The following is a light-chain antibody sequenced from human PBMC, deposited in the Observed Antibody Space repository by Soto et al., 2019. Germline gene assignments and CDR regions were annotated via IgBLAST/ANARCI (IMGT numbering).Light chain of an antibody. Sequence: DIQMTQSPSSLSAFVGDRVTITCRASQGISNYLAWYQQKPGRVPTLLIYAASTLRSGVPSRFSGSGSGTDFTLTLSSLQPEDVASYYCQEYKTAPFIFGPGTKVDIK. CDR2: AAS. CDR3: QEYKTAPFI. CDR1: QGISNY. V-gene: IGKV1-27*01. J-gene: IGKJ3*01.